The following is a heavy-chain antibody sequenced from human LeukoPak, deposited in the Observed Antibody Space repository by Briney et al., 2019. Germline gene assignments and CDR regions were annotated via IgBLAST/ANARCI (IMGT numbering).Heavy chain of an antibody. Sequence: GASVKVSCEASGYTFTSYGISWVRQAPGQGLEWMGWISAYNGNTNYAQKLQGRVTMTTDTSTSTAYMELRSLRSDDTAVYYCARARDVLLWFGATPGWFDPWGQGTLVTVSS. J-gene: IGHJ5*02. CDR2: ISAYNGNT. D-gene: IGHD3-10*01. CDR3: ARARDVLLWFGATPGWFDP. CDR1: GYTFTSYG. V-gene: IGHV1-18*01.